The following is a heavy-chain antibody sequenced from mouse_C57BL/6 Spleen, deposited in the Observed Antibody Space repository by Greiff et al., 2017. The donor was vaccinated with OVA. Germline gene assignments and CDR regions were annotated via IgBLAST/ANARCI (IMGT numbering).Heavy chain of an antibody. D-gene: IGHD2-4*01. J-gene: IGHJ4*01. CDR1: GYTFTSYW. CDR3: ARRIYYDYARAYAMDY. Sequence: VQLQQPGAELVMPGASVKLSCKASGYTFTSYWMHWVKQRPGQGLEWIGEIVPSDSYTNYNQKFKGKATLTVDKSSSTAYMQLSSLTTEDSAVYYCARRIYYDYARAYAMDYWGQGTSVTVSS. CDR2: IVPSDSYT. V-gene: IGHV1-69*01.